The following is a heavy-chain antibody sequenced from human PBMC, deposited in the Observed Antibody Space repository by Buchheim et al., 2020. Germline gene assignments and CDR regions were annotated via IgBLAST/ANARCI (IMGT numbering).Heavy chain of an antibody. Sequence: AQLVASGGGVVQPGGSLRLSCAASGFALSSYGIHWVRQAPGKGLVWVSRINSDGSSTSYADSVKGRFTISRDNAKNTLYLQMNSLRAEDTAVYYCARAGVYYGTGWYFDLWGRGTL. J-gene: IGHJ2*01. D-gene: IGHD3-10*01. CDR2: INSDGSST. CDR1: GFALSSYG. CDR3: ARAGVYYGTGWYFDL. V-gene: IGHV3-74*02.